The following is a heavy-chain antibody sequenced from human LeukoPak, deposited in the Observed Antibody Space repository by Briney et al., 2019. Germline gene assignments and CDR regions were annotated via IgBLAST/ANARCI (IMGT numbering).Heavy chain of an antibody. V-gene: IGHV4-38-2*02. J-gene: IGHJ4*02. Sequence: SETLSLTCTVSGYSISSGYYWAWMRQRPGKGLEWMGSIYHSENTYYNPSLKSRVTISVDTSKNQFSLKLSSVTAADTAVYYCAGYHAYGVTTPPLGYWGQGILVTVSS. CDR1: GYSISSGYY. CDR3: AGYHAYGVTTPPLGY. D-gene: IGHD4-17*01. CDR2: IYHSENT.